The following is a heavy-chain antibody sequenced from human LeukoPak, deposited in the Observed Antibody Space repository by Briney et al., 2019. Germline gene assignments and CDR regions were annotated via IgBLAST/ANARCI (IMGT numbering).Heavy chain of an antibody. CDR1: GGSFSGYY. CDR2: INHSGST. J-gene: IGHJ4*02. CDR3: ARSYGDYKY. Sequence: PSETLSLTCAVYGGSFSGYYWSWIRQPPGKGLEWIGEINHSGSTNYNPSLKSRVTISVDTPKNQFSLKLSSVTAADTAVYYCARSYGDYKYWGQGTLVTVSS. D-gene: IGHD4-17*01. V-gene: IGHV4-34*01.